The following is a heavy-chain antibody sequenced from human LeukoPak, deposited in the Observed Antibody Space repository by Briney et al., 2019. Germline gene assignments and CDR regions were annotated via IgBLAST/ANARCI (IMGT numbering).Heavy chain of an antibody. J-gene: IGHJ2*01. D-gene: IGHD1-1*01. CDR2: ITGTGDRT. CDR3: AKGPTSSWNDNSDGFEGNSWYFDL. V-gene: IGHV3-23*01. Sequence: GGSLRLSCAASGFTFSSYAVNWVRQAPGKGLEWVSGITGTGDRTYYADSVKGRFTISRDNPKKTLHLQMGSLRVEDTAVYYCAKGPTSSWNDNSDGFEGNSWYFDLWGRGTRVTVSS. CDR1: GFTFSSYA.